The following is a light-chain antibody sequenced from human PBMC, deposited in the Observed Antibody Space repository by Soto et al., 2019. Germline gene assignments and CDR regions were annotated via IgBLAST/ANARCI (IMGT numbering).Light chain of an antibody. CDR1: SSNIGSNY. CDR3: AAWDDSLGGPV. CDR2: NNN. J-gene: IGLJ2*01. V-gene: IGLV1-47*02. Sequence: QSVLTQPPSASGTPGQRVTISCSGSSSNIGSNYVFWYQQLPGTAPKLLIYNNNQRPSGVPDRFSDSKSGTSASLAISGLRSEDEADYYCAAWDDSLGGPVFGGGTKLTVL.